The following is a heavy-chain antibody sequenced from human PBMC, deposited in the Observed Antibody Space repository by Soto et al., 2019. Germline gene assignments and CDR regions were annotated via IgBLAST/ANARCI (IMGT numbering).Heavy chain of an antibody. D-gene: IGHD1-26*01. CDR3: AHAYGGRSLY. J-gene: IGHJ4*02. Sequence: QLTLKESGPTLVKPTQTLTLTCTFSGFSLSTDRVGVGWIRQPPGKALDWLAVIYWDDSKTYSPSLKSRLTITKDTSKNQVVLTMTNMDPVDTATYYCAHAYGGRSLYWGQGTLVTVSS. V-gene: IGHV2-5*02. CDR1: GFSLSTDRVG. CDR2: IYWDDSK.